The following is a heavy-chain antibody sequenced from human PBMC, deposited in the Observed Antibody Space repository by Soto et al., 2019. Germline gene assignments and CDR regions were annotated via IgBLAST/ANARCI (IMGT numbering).Heavy chain of an antibody. V-gene: IGHV4-61*01. Sequence: SETLSLTCSVSGGSVNNRTYYGIWIRQPPGKILEWIGYVYYSGTTNYNPSLKSRVSISVDTSKNQFSLSLSSVTAADTALYYCARTTAVPNTLRSRYYFDYWGQGTLVTVSS. CDR2: VYYSGTT. D-gene: IGHD4-17*01. CDR3: ARTTAVPNTLRSRYYFDY. CDR1: GGSVNNRTYY. J-gene: IGHJ4*02.